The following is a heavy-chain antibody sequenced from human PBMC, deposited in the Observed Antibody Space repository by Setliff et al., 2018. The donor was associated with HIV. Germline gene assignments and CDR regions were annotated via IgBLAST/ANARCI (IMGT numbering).Heavy chain of an antibody. J-gene: IGHJ4*02. CDR2: INHSGST. V-gene: IGHV4-34*01. D-gene: IGHD2-2*01. CDR1: GGSFSGYY. Sequence: TSETLSLTCAVYGGSFSGYYWSWIRQPPGKGLEWIGEINHSGSTNYNPSLKSRVTISVDTSKNQFSLKLTSVTAADTAVYYCVTSSSWSSRLNFWGPGMLVTVSS. CDR3: VTSSSWSSRLNF.